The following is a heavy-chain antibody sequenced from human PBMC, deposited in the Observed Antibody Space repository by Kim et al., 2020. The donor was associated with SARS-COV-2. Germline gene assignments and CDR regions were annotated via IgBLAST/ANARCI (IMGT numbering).Heavy chain of an antibody. D-gene: IGHD7-27*01. CDR3: ARGRGSNWASLDY. V-gene: IGHV3-33*01. J-gene: IGHJ4*02. CDR2: IWHDRDAK. CDR1: GFTFRNYG. Sequence: GGSLRLSCAASGFTFRNYGMHWVRQGPGKGLEWLAVIWHDRDAKYYTDSVKGRFAISRDNSKNTFYVQMDSLRADDTAVYYCARGRGSNWASLDYWGRGTLVTVSS.